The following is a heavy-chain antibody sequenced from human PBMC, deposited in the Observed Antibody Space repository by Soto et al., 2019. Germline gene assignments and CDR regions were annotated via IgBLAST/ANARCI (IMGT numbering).Heavy chain of an antibody. CDR2: TYYRSKWYN. Sequence: QTLSLPCAISGDSVSSNSAAWNWMRQSPSRGLEWLGRTYYRSKWYNDYAVSVKSRITINPDTSKNQFSLQLNSVTPEDTAVYYCARDPYSSSWYAVYYYYGMDVWGQGTTVTVSS. CDR3: ARDPYSSSWYAVYYYYGMDV. V-gene: IGHV6-1*01. CDR1: GDSVSSNSAA. J-gene: IGHJ6*02. D-gene: IGHD6-13*01.